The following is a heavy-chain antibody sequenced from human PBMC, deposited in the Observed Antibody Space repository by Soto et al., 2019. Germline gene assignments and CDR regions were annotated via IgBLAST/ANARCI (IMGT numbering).Heavy chain of an antibody. D-gene: IGHD5-18*01. CDR2: IYYSGST. J-gene: IGHJ6*03. V-gene: IGHV4-59*01. Sequence: SETLSLTCTVSGGSISSYYWSWIRQPPGKGLEWIGYIYYSGSTNYNPSLKSRVTISVDTSKNQFSLKLSSVTAADTAVYYCARGVQLWSYYYYYYMDVWGKGTTVTVSS. CDR1: GGSISSYY. CDR3: ARGVQLWSYYYYYYMDV.